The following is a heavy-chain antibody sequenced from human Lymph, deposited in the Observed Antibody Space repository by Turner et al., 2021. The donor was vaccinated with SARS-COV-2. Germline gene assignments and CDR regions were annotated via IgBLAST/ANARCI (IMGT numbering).Heavy chain of an antibody. V-gene: IGHV3-7*01. D-gene: IGHD1-26*01. CDR1: GFTFSYYW. Sequence: EVQLVESGGGLVQPGGSLRLSCAASGFTFSYYWMSWVRQAPGKGLEWVANIKQDGSEKYYVDSVKGRFTISRDNAKNSLFLQMNSLRAEDTAVYYCARMGSSSWYFDHWGQGTLVTVSS. CDR3: ARMGSSSWYFDH. J-gene: IGHJ4*02. CDR2: IKQDGSEK.